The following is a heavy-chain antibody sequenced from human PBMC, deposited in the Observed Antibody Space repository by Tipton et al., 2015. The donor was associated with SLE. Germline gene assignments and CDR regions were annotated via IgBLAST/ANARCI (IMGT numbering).Heavy chain of an antibody. CDR1: GFTFSSYA. D-gene: IGHD3-3*01. Sequence: SLRLSCAASGFTFSSYAMHWVRQAPGKGLEYVSAISSNGGGTYYADSVKGRFTISRDNSKNTLYLQMSSLRAEDTAVYYCVKSGRFLEWLSLDYWGQGTLVTVSS. J-gene: IGHJ4*02. CDR2: ISSNGGGT. CDR3: VKSGRFLEWLSLDY. V-gene: IGHV3-64D*06.